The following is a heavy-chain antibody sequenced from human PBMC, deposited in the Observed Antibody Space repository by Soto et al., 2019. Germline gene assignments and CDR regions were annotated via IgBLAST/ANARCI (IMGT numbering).Heavy chain of an antibody. J-gene: IGHJ5*02. Sequence: EVQLVESGGGLVQPGGSLRLSCAASGFTFSSYRMSWVRQAPGKGLEWVANIKRDGSEKYYVDSVKGRFTISRDNAKNLLNLRMNSPRAEDTAVYYGETVLVYYDNSGYSDWSDHLGPGNLVTVPS. V-gene: IGHV3-7*01. CDR1: GFTFSSYR. D-gene: IGHD3-22*01. CDR3: ETVLVYYDNSGYSDWSDH. CDR2: IKRDGSEK.